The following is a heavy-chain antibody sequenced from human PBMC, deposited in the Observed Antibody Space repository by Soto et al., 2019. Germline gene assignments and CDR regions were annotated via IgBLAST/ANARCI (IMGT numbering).Heavy chain of an antibody. CDR1: GFTFSSYS. J-gene: IGHJ5*02. CDR3: ARDLISLNWKYEGNNWLDP. V-gene: IGHV3-48*02. D-gene: IGHD1-7*01. Sequence: PGGSLRLSCAASGFTFSSYSMNWVRQAPGKGLEWVSYISSSSSTIYYADSVKGRFTISRDNAKNSLYLQMNSLRDEDTAVYYCARDLISLNWKYEGNNWLDPWGQGTLVTVSS. CDR2: ISSSSSTI.